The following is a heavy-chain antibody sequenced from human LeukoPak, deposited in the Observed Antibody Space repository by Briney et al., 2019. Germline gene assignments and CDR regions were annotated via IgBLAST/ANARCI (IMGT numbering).Heavy chain of an antibody. CDR3: AKHRRGGSYYAATLDI. J-gene: IGHJ3*02. D-gene: IGHD1-26*01. CDR2: ISDSGDIT. CDR1: GFTFRSDA. Sequence: GGSLRLSCAASGFTFRSDAMSWVGQAPGKGMEGGSGISDSGDITYYADSVKGRFTISRDNSKNTLYVQMNSLRVEDTAVYFCAKHRRGGSYYAATLDIWGPGTMVTVSS. V-gene: IGHV3-23*01.